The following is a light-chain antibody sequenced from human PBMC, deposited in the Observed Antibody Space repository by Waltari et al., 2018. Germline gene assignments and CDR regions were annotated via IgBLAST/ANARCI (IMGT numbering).Light chain of an antibody. CDR3: SSYTSSSTVV. CDR1: SSDVGGYNY. Sequence: QSALTQPASVSGSPGQSITISCTGTSSDVGGYNYVSWYQQHPGKAPKLMIYEVSNRPSGVPNRSSGSKSGNTASLSISGLQAEDEADYYCSSYTSSSTVVFGGGTKLTVL. CDR2: EVS. V-gene: IGLV2-14*01. J-gene: IGLJ2*01.